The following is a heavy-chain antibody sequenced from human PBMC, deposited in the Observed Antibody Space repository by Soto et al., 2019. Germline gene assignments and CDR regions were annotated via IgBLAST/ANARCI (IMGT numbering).Heavy chain of an antibody. CDR2: ISGSGGST. Sequence: GGSLRLSCAASGFTFSSYAMSWVRQAPGKGLEWVSAISGSGGSTYYADSVKGRFTISRDNSKNTLYLQMNSLRAEDTAVYYCAKKVAVVEVRGVIIGSNNWFDPWGQGTLVTVSS. CDR3: AKKVAVVEVRGVIIGSNNWFDP. CDR1: GFTFSSYA. V-gene: IGHV3-23*01. D-gene: IGHD3-10*01. J-gene: IGHJ5*02.